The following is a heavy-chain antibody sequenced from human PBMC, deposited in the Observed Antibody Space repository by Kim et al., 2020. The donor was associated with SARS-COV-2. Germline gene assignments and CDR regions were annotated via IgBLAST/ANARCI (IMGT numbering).Heavy chain of an antibody. Sequence: SETLSLTCTVSGGSISSSGYYWDWIRQPPGKGLEWIGSVYYTGNTYYNPSLKSRVTISVDTSKNQFSLKLSSVTAADTAVYYCARHFRGTSFRFLGLVQLDFWGQGILVTVSS. CDR1: GGSISSSGYY. CDR3: ARHFRGTSFRFLGLVQLDF. CDR2: VYYTGNT. D-gene: IGHD1-1*01. J-gene: IGHJ4*02. V-gene: IGHV4-39*01.